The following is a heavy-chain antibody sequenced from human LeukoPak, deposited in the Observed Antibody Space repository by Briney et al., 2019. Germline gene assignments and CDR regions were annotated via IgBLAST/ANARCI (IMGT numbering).Heavy chain of an antibody. V-gene: IGHV3-21*01. CDR3: AAYDSSGYVDY. Sequence: GGSLRLSCAASGFLFSDYSINWVRQAPGKGLEWVSFISGRGTYIYYADSVKGRFTISRDNAKNSVSLQMSSLRDDDTAVYYCAAYDSSGYVDYWGQGTLVTVSS. CDR2: ISGRGTYI. D-gene: IGHD3-22*01. J-gene: IGHJ4*02. CDR1: GFLFSDYS.